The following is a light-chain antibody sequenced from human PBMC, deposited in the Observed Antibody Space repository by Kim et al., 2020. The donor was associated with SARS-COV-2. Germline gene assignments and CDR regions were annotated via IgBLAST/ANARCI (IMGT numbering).Light chain of an antibody. J-gene: IGLJ1*01. CDR2: DVR. V-gene: IGLV2-14*03. CDR3: SSHTTSSTYV. CDR1: LRDVGYYTS. Sequence: GQSITISCNGTLRDVGYYTSVSWYQQHPGTAPKLIIYDVRARASGVSNRFSGSQSGNTASLTISGLRAEDEADYYCSSHTTSSTYVFGSGTKVTVL.